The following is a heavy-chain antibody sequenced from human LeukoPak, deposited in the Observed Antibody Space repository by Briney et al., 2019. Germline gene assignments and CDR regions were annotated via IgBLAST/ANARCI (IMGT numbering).Heavy chain of an antibody. D-gene: IGHD6-6*01. V-gene: IGHV3-30*06. J-gene: IGHJ6*03. CDR2: ISHDGKNQ. Sequence: GGSLRLSCAASGFTFCSYGMHWVRQAPGKGLEWLGVISHDGKNQRYADSVKGRFTISRDNSQDTQFLQMNSLTPEDTAVYYCARDGAARLLRFYYYMDVWGKGTTVTVSS. CDR3: ARDGAARLLRFYYYMDV. CDR1: GFTFCSYG.